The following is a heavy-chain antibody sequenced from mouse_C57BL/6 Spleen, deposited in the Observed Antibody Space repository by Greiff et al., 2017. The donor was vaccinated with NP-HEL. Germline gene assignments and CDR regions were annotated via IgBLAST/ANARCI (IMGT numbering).Heavy chain of an antibody. D-gene: IGHD1-1*01. J-gene: IGHJ4*01. CDR3: ARPGYYGSSIYYYAMDY. CDR2: ISSGSSPI. CDR1: GFTFSDYG. Sequence: DVMLVESGGGLVKPGGSLKLSCAASGFTFSDYGMHWVRQAPEKGLEWVAYISSGSSPIYYADTVKGRFTISRDNAKNTLFLQMTSLRSEDTAMYYCARPGYYGSSIYYYAMDYWGQGTSVTVSS. V-gene: IGHV5-17*01.